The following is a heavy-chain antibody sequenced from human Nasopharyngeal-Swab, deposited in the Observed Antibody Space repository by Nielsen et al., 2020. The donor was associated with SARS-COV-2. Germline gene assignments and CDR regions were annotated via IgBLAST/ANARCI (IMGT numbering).Heavy chain of an antibody. D-gene: IGHD3-10*01. J-gene: IGHJ6*03. CDR1: RFTFSSYA. CDR2: ISGSGGST. Sequence: GESLKISCAASRFTFSSYAMSWVRQAPGKGLEWVSAISGSGGSTYYADSVKGRFTISRDNSKNALCLQMNSLRAEDTAVYFCAKGGYGSGSYYPHMDVWGKGTTVTVSS. CDR3: AKGGYGSGSYYPHMDV. V-gene: IGHV3-23*01.